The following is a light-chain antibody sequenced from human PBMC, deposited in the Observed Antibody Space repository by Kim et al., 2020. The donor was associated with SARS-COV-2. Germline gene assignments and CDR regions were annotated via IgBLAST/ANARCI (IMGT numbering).Light chain of an antibody. CDR1: QSVNSW. J-gene: IGKJ2*02. CDR2: KTS. V-gene: IGKV1-5*03. Sequence: SASVGDRVTNTCRASQSVNSWLAWHQQKPGKAPKLLIHKTSILKSGVPSRFSGSGSGTEFTLTINSLQPDDSATYYCQQYSTYSGNFGQGTKLEI. CDR3: QQYSTYSGN.